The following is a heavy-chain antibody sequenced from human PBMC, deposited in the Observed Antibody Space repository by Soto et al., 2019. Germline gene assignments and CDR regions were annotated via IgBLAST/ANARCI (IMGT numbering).Heavy chain of an antibody. Sequence: ASVKVSCKASGYTFTSYGISWVRQAPGQGLEWMGWISAYNGNTNYAQKFQGRVTTTTDTSTSTAYMELRSLRSDDTAVYYCARDKVYIVATIYDAFDTWGQGTMV. V-gene: IGHV1-18*01. J-gene: IGHJ3*02. CDR3: ARDKVYIVATIYDAFDT. CDR2: ISAYNGNT. D-gene: IGHD5-12*01. CDR1: GYTFTSYG.